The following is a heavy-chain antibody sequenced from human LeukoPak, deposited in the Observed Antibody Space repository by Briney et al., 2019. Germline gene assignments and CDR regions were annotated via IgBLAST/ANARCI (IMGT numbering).Heavy chain of an antibody. J-gene: IGHJ5*02. V-gene: IGHV1-8*01. D-gene: IGHD1-14*01. CDR3: ARGPRNDP. CDR2: PHPDSGNT. CDR1: VYTFSTSE. Sequence: GAPQKGSSKTSVYTFSTSELNWVRQAAGQPLAWLRWPHPDSGNTDYAQKFRGRVTMSRDTSTSTAYMELSGLRLDDTAVYFCARGPRNDPWGQGTLVTVSS.